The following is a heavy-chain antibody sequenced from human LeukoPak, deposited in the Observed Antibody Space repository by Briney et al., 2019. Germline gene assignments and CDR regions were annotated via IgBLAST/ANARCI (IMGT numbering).Heavy chain of an antibody. CDR2: ISSSSSYI. Sequence: PGGSLRLSCAASGFTFSSYSMNWVRQAPGKGLEWVSSISSSSSYIYYADSVKGRFTISRDNAKNSLYLQMNSLRAEDTAVYYCARGLSYYYGSSELGDAFDIWGQGTMVTVSS. CDR1: GFTFSSYS. J-gene: IGHJ3*02. CDR3: ARGLSYYYGSSELGDAFDI. D-gene: IGHD3-22*01. V-gene: IGHV3-21*01.